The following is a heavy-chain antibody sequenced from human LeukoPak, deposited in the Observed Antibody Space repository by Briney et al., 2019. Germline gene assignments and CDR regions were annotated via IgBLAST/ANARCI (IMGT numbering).Heavy chain of an antibody. Sequence: SETLSLTCTVSGFSITSYYWSWIRQPPGKGLEWIGLIHYSGSTTYNPSLKSRVTMSVDTSKNQFSLQLRSVTAADTALYYCARDIREVGATHYFDYWGRGTLVTVTS. CDR1: GFSITSYY. D-gene: IGHD1-26*01. V-gene: IGHV4-59*01. J-gene: IGHJ4*02. CDR3: ARDIREVGATHYFDY. CDR2: IHYSGST.